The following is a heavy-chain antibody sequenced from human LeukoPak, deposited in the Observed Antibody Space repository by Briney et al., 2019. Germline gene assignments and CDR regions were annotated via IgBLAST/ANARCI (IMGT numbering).Heavy chain of an antibody. CDR3: ARIKYNSNWWEAFDI. CDR1: GFTFCSYW. V-gene: IGHV3-7*04. Sequence: GGSLRLSCAASGFTFCSYWMNWGRQALGEGLEWVANIKLDGSEKYYVDSVKGRFTISRDNAKNSLSLQMNSLRAEDTAMYYCARIKYNSNWWEAFDIWGQGTMVTVSS. J-gene: IGHJ3*02. D-gene: IGHD6-13*01. CDR2: IKLDGSEK.